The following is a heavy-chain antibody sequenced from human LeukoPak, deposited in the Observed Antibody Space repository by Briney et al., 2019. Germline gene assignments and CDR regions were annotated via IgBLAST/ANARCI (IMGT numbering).Heavy chain of an antibody. V-gene: IGHV3-33*05. J-gene: IGHJ4*02. CDR2: ISYDGRNK. D-gene: IGHD3-16*01. CDR3: AKVRVDAYVSPNDY. CDR1: GFTFSNYG. Sequence: GGSLRLSCAASGFTFSNYGMHWVRQAPGMGLEWVAIISYDGRNKYYADSVKGRFTISRDNSGNTLYLQMNSLRAEDTALYYCAKVRVDAYVSPNDYWGQGTLVTVSS.